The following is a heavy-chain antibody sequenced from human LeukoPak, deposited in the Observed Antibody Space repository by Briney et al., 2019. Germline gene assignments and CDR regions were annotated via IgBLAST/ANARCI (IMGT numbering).Heavy chain of an antibody. V-gene: IGHV1-3*01. CDR3: ARSTNNWNDKPPSKY. Sequence: ASVKVSCKASGYTFTSYAMHWVRQAPGQRLEWMGWINAGNGNTKYSQKFQGRVTITRDTSASTAYMELSSLRSEDTAVYYCARSTNNWNDKPPSKYWGQGTLVTVSS. CDR1: GYTFTSYA. CDR2: INAGNGNT. J-gene: IGHJ4*02. D-gene: IGHD1-20*01.